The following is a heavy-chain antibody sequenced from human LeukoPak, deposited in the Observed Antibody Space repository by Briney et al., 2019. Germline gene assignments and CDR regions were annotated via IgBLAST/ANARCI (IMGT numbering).Heavy chain of an antibody. J-gene: IGHJ1*01. V-gene: IGHV3-33*01. CDR2: IWSDGSNQ. D-gene: IGHD3-22*01. CDR3: ARGADQVIVVPTAEYFQH. CDR1: GFTFSSFG. Sequence: GFLRLSCGASGFTFSSFGMHWVHQAPGKGLEWVAVIWSDGSNQYYADSVKGRFTITRDNSKNTLYLHMNSLRAEDTAVYYCARGADQVIVVPTAEYFQHWGQGTLVTVSS.